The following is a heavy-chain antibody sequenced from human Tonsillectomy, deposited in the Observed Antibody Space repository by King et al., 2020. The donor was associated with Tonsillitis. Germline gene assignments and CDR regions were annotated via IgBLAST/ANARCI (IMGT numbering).Heavy chain of an antibody. V-gene: IGHV3-11*06. D-gene: IGHD2-2*01. J-gene: IGHJ4*02. CDR2: IGSSSSNT. Sequence: VQLVESGGGLVKPGGSLRLSCAASGFTFSDYDMSWIRQAPGKGLEWISYIGSSSSNTNYADSVQGRFTISRDNAKNSLFLQMNSLRPDDTAVYYCATAPLVNTSPISGYFDNWGQGTLVTVSS. CDR1: GFTFSDYD. CDR3: ATAPLVNTSPISGYFDN.